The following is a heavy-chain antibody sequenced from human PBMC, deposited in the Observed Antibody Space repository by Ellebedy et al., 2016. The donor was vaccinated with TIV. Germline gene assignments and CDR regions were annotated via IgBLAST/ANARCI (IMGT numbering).Heavy chain of an antibody. CDR2: IGGSGEAI. Sequence: GGSLRLXXAASGFSFSIYAMSWVRQTPGKGLEWISGIGGSGEAIYYADSVRGRFSISRDNSKNTLYLQMNSLRAEDTAVYYCAKDGRAARPYYLDYWGQGTLVTVSS. CDR3: AKDGRAARPYYLDY. D-gene: IGHD6-6*01. V-gene: IGHV3-23*01. J-gene: IGHJ4*02. CDR1: GFSFSIYA.